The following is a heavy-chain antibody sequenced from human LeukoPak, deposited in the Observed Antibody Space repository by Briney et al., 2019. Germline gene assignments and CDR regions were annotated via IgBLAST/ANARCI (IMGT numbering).Heavy chain of an antibody. J-gene: IGHJ5*02. Sequence: SETLSLTCSVSDGSINTISDYWGWVRQPPGKGLEWIGSVYYTGSTYYNAPFKSRVTISIDTSKNQFSLKLSSVTAADTAVYYCAREEYYYGSGRWFDPWGQGTLVTVSS. D-gene: IGHD3-10*01. V-gene: IGHV4-39*07. CDR3: AREEYYYGSGRWFDP. CDR2: VYYTGST. CDR1: DGSINTISDY.